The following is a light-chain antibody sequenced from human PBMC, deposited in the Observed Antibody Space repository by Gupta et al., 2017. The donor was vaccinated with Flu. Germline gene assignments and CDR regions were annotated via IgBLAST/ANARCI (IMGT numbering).Light chain of an antibody. V-gene: IGKV3-15*01. CDR2: AAS. Sequence: ETVMTQSPATLSVSPGDRVTLSCRASQSVVADLAWYQQKPGQAPRLLIYAASTRAEDIPGRFSGTGSGTDFTLTISSLQPEDFAVYYCQEYHQWPRHTFGQGTRLDIK. CDR1: QSVVAD. CDR3: QEYHQWPRHT. J-gene: IGKJ2*01.